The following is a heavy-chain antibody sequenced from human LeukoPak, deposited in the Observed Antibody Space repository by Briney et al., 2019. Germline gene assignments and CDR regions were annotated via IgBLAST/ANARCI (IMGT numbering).Heavy chain of an antibody. CDR1: GFTFSSYA. Sequence: GGSLRLSCAASGFTFSSYAMHWVRQAPGKGLEWVAVISYDGSNKYYVDSVKGRFTISRDNSKNTLYLQMNSLRAEDTAVYYCASLSEYSYAGDYWGQGTLVTVSS. CDR2: ISYDGSNK. CDR3: ASLSEYSYAGDY. V-gene: IGHV3-30-3*01. D-gene: IGHD5-18*01. J-gene: IGHJ4*02.